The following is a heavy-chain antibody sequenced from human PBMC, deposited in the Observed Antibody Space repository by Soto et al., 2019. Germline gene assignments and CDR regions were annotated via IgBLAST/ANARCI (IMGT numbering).Heavy chain of an antibody. CDR3: AREGDGYNLGPSVDVDY. CDR2: INPSGGST. CDR1: GYTFTTYY. V-gene: IGHV1-46*01. J-gene: IGHJ4*02. D-gene: IGHD5-12*01. Sequence: QVQLVQSGAEVKKPGASVKVSCKASGYTFTTYYMHWVRQAPGQGLEWMGVINPSGGSTSYAQKFQGRVTVTRDTSTSTLYMELSSLRSEDTAGYYCAREGDGYNLGPSVDVDYWGQGTLVTVSS.